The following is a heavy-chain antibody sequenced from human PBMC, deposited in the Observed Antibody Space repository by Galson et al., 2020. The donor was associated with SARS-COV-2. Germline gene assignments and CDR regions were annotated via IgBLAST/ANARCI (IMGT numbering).Heavy chain of an antibody. CDR3: AKLAEGRRTSEDY. D-gene: IGHD3-3*02. CDR2: VSDSGSA. Sequence: PPGKGLEWLGYVSDSGSANYNPSLKSRVTISLDTPKKQFSLKVKSATAADTAVYYCAKLAEGRRTSEDYWGQGTLVTVSS. V-gene: IGHV4-59*08. J-gene: IGHJ4*02.